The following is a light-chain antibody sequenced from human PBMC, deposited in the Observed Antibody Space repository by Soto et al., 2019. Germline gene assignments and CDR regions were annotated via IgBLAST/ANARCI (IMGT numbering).Light chain of an antibody. CDR1: SSDVGSYNL. V-gene: IGLV2-23*01. CDR3: CSYAGSWV. J-gene: IGLJ3*02. Sequence: QSALTQPASVTGSPGQSITISCTGTSSDVGSYNLVSWYQQYPGKAPKLIIYEDTKRSSGVSNRFSAFKSGNTASLTISGLQTEDEADYYCCSYAGSWVFGGGTKVTVL. CDR2: EDT.